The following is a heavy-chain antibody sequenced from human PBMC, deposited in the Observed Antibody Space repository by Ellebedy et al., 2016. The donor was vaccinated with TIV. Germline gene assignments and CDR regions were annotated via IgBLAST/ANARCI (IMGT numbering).Heavy chain of an antibody. V-gene: IGHV1-2*02. Sequence: ASVKVSXKASGYTFTSYGISWVRQAPGQGLEWMGWISPYSGGTNYAQKFQGRVTMTRDTSISTAYMELSRLRSEDTAVYFCARSVPYWFDPWGQGTLVTVSS. J-gene: IGHJ5*02. CDR2: ISPYSGGT. CDR1: GYTFTSYG. CDR3: ARSVPYWFDP. D-gene: IGHD1-1*01.